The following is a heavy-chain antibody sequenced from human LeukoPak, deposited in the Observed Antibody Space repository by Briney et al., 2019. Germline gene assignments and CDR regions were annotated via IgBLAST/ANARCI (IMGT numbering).Heavy chain of an antibody. V-gene: IGHV3-30-3*01. J-gene: IGHJ4*02. CDR2: ISSNRSNK. D-gene: IGHD3-3*01. CDR3: ASRYDGFDY. Sequence: PRGSLRLSCAASGFTFSSYAVHWVRQAPGRGLEWVAVISSNRSNKSYADSVKGRFSISRDNSKNTLYLQMNSLRAEDTAVYYCASRYDGFDYWGQGTLVTVSS. CDR1: GFTFSSYA.